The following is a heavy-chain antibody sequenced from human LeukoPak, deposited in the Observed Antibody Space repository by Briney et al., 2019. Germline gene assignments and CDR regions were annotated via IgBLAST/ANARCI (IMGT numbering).Heavy chain of an antibody. V-gene: IGHV3-23*01. Sequence: GGSLRLSCAASGFTFSTYAMIWVRQAPGKGLEWVSGTSGSGGSTWYADSVKGRFTISRNNSKNTLYLQMNSLRAEDTAIYCCAKEGDYGDYGGDYWGQGTLVTVSS. D-gene: IGHD4-17*01. J-gene: IGHJ4*02. CDR3: AKEGDYGDYGGDY. CDR2: TSGSGGST. CDR1: GFTFSTYA.